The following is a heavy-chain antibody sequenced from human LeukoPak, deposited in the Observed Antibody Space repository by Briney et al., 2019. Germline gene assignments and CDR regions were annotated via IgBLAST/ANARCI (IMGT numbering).Heavy chain of an antibody. Sequence: SVKVSCKASGGTFSSYAISWVRQAPGQGLEWMGGIIPIFGTANYAQKFQGRVTITADESTSTAHMELSSLRSEDTAVYYCAGYDYGDYAYFDYWGQGTLVTVSS. J-gene: IGHJ4*02. V-gene: IGHV1-69*01. CDR3: AGYDYGDYAYFDY. D-gene: IGHD4-17*01. CDR2: IIPIFGTA. CDR1: GGTFSSYA.